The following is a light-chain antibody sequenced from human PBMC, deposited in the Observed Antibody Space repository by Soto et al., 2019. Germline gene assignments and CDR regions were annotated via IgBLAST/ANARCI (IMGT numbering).Light chain of an antibody. V-gene: IGLV2-8*01. CDR2: EVT. CDR1: SSDVGGYNY. Sequence: QSALTQPPSASGSPGQSVTISCTGTSSDVGGYNYVSWYQQYPGIAPKLMIYEVTKRPSGVPDRFSGSKSGNTASLTVSGIQAEDEADYYCSSYAASNNFYFVFGGGTKLTVL. J-gene: IGLJ3*02. CDR3: SSYAASNNFYFV.